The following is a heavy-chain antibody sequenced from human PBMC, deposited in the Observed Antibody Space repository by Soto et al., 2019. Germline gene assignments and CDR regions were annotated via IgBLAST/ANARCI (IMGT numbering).Heavy chain of an antibody. Sequence: GGSLRLSCAASGFTFSSYSMNWVRQAPGKGLEWVSYISSSSSTIYYADSVKGRSTISRDDAKNSLYLQMNSLRDEDTAVYYCARDPYSSGWYPTGGWFDPWGQGTLVTVSS. D-gene: IGHD6-19*01. V-gene: IGHV3-48*02. CDR1: GFTFSSYS. CDR2: ISSSSSTI. CDR3: ARDPYSSGWYPTGGWFDP. J-gene: IGHJ5*02.